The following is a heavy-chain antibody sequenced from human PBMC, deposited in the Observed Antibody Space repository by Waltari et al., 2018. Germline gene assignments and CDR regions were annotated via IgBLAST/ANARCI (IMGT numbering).Heavy chain of an antibody. D-gene: IGHD7-27*01. CDR1: GHSISSTYY. J-gene: IGHJ4*02. CDR2: IYHSGSN. Sequence: QVQLQESGPGLVKPSETLSLTCAVSGHSISSTYYWGWIRQSPGKGLEWIANIYHSGSNYYTPCLKRRVTSSQETSKNRYSRNLRSVTAADTAVYYCAAYPPDWGRGRDYWGQGTLVTVSS. V-gene: IGHV4-38-2*01. CDR3: AAYPPDWGRGRDY.